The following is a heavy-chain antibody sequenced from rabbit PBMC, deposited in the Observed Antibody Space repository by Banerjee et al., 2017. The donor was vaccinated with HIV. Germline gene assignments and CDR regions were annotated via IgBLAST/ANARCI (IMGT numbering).Heavy chain of an antibody. J-gene: IGHJ6*01. CDR3: ARDTASSFSSYGMDL. Sequence: QSLEESGGDLVKPEGSLTLTCTASGFSFSTSYYMCWVRQTPGKGLECIACIYADRSGSTYYANWAKGRFTISRTSSTTLTLQMTSLTAADTATYFCARDTASSFSSYGMDLWGPGTLVTVS. D-gene: IGHD8-1*01. CDR2: IYADRSGST. V-gene: IGHV1S40*01. CDR1: GFSFSTSYY.